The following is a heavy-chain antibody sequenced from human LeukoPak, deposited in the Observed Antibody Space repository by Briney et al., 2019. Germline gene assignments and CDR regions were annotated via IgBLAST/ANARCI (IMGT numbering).Heavy chain of an antibody. D-gene: IGHD6-6*01. CDR1: GYTFTSYD. CDR2: MNPNSGNT. V-gene: IGHV1-8*03. Sequence: ASVKVSCKASGYTFTSYDINWVRQATGQGLEWMGWMNPNSGNTGYAQKFQGRVTITRNTSISTAYMELSSLRSEDTAVYYCARVSGSSREGNWFDPWGQGTLVTVSS. CDR3: ARVSGSSREGNWFDP. J-gene: IGHJ5*02.